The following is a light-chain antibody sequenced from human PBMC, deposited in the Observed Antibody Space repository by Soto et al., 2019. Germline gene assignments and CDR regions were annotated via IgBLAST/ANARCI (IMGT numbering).Light chain of an antibody. Sequence: EIVLTQSPGTLSLSPGERATLSCMASQSVSDSFLAWYQQNPGQAPRLLIYGASTRATGIPDRFSGSGFGTDFTLTISRLEPEDFAVYYCQQYGTSLWTFGQGTKVDIK. V-gene: IGKV3-20*01. CDR1: QSVSDSF. CDR3: QQYGTSLWT. J-gene: IGKJ1*01. CDR2: GAS.